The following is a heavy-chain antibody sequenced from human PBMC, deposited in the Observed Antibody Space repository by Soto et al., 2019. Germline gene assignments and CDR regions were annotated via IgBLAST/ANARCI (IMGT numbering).Heavy chain of an antibody. Sequence: AVVKKPGSSVKVSCKASGGTFSSYAISWVRQAPGQGLEWLGGIIPIFGTANYAQKFQGRVTITADESTSTAYMELSIRRSEDTAVYYCARVATIGGNYYYYYCMDVWCQGTTVTVSS. J-gene: IGHJ6*02. V-gene: IGHV1-69*01. D-gene: IGHD5-12*01. CDR2: IIPIFGTA. CDR1: GGTFSSYA. CDR3: ARVATIGGNYYYYYCMDV.